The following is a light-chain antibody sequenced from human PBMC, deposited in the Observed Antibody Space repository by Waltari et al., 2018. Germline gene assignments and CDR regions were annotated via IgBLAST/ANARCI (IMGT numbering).Light chain of an antibody. CDR2: DAS. CDR1: QYIRSD. CDR3: QQCNTWPIT. Sequence: EIVMMQSPVTLSVSPGERATLSCRASQYIRSDFAWYQQKPGQAPRLLIYDASARATGIPARFSGSGSGTEFTLTISSLQSEDSAVYYCQQCNTWPITFGQGTRLEI. J-gene: IGKJ5*01. V-gene: IGKV3D-15*01.